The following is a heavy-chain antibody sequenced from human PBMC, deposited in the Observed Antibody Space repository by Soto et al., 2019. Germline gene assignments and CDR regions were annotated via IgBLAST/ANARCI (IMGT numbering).Heavy chain of an antibody. V-gene: IGHV3-33*01. CDR2: IWHDGSNK. D-gene: IGHD3-16*01. CDR3: TRTPIWGEFLEY. J-gene: IGHJ4*02. Sequence: QVQLVESGGGVVQPGRSLRLSCAASGFAFNNYGMHWVRQAPGKGLEWVALIWHDGSNKGYADSVKGRFTISRDNSKNTLNLQLNSLRVDDTSTYYCTRTPIWGEFLEYWGQGTQVTVSS. CDR1: GFAFNNYG.